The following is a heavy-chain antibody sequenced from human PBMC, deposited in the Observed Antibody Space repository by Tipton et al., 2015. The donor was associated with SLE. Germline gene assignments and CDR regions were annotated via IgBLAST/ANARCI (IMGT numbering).Heavy chain of an antibody. CDR1: GGSVNTGNCY. V-gene: IGHV4-31*03. D-gene: IGHD3-10*01. J-gene: IGHJ3*02. Sequence: TLSLTCTVSGGSVNTGNCYWTWIRQHPGKALEWIGYIYYNGNTYYNPSLKSRATISADTSNNEFSLRLTSVTAADTAIYYCASPGGGSGSFDAFDIWGQGTMVTVSS. CDR2: IYYNGNT. CDR3: ASPGGGSGSFDAFDI.